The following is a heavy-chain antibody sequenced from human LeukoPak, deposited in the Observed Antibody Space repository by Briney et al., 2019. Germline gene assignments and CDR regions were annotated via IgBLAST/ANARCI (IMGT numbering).Heavy chain of an antibody. Sequence: SETLSLTCTVSVGSISSSSYYWGWIRQPPGKGLEWIGSIYYSGRTYYNPSLKSRVTISVDTSKNQFCLKLTAVTAADTAVYYCATQRWLQFHDDWGQGTLVTVSS. CDR2: IYYSGRT. CDR1: VGSISSSSYY. D-gene: IGHD5-24*01. V-gene: IGHV4-39*07. J-gene: IGHJ4*02. CDR3: ATQRWLQFHDD.